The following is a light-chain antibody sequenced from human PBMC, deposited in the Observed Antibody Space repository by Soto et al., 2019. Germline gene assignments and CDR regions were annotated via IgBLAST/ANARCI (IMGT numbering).Light chain of an antibody. Sequence: EIVRTQSQATLSVSPGERPTLSCRASQTVIHKIAWFQQKPGQAPRLLIYHASTRATGIPARFSGSGSGTEFTHTTSSLQPEDFAVYDWQRYNDWQWRFGQGAKGDIK. V-gene: IGKV3-15*01. CDR1: QTVIHK. CDR2: HAS. J-gene: IGKJ1*01. CDR3: QRYNDWQWR.